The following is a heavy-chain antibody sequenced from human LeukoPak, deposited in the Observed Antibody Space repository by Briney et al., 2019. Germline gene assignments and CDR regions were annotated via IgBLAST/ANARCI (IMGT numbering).Heavy chain of an antibody. D-gene: IGHD3-22*01. Sequence: PGGSLRLSCAASAFTFSSYGMSWVRQAPGKGLEWVSAISGDGRDIFYADAVKGRFTISRDNSKNTLYLQMNSLRAEDTAVYYCASNYYYDSDAFDIWGQGTMVTVSS. V-gene: IGHV3-23*01. CDR2: ISGDGRDI. J-gene: IGHJ3*02. CDR3: ASNYYYDSDAFDI. CDR1: AFTFSSYG.